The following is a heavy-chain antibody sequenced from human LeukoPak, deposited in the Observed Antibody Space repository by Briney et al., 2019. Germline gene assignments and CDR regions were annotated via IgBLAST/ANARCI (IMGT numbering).Heavy chain of an antibody. J-gene: IGHJ5*02. CDR2: IYYSGST. CDR3: ARNISTVANGARYNWFDP. V-gene: IGHV4-39*01. CDR1: GGSISSSSYY. D-gene: IGHD4-11*01. Sequence: SEILSLTCIVSGGSISSSSYYWGWIRQSPGKGLEWIGTIYYSGSTDYNPSLKSRVTMSVETSKNQFSLKLSSVTAADTAVYYCARNISTVANGARYNWFDPWGQGTLVTVSS.